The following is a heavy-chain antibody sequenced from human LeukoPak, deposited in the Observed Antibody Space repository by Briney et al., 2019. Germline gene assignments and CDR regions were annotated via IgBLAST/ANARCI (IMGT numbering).Heavy chain of an antibody. CDR2: IYYSGST. CDR3: ARVHYDSSGYYFDYYYYYMDV. D-gene: IGHD3-22*01. V-gene: IGHV4-59*01. CDR1: GGSISSYY. J-gene: IGHJ6*03. Sequence: KPSETLSLTCTVSGGSISSYYWSWIRQPPGKGLEWIGYIYYSGSTNYNPSLKSRVTISVDTSKNQFSLKLSSVTAADTAVYYCARVHYDSSGYYFDYYYYYMDVWAKGPRSPSP.